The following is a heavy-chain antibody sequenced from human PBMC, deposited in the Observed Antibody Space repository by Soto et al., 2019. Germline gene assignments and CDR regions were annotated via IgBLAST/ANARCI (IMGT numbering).Heavy chain of an antibody. D-gene: IGHD3-10*01. CDR3: ARSMVRGVIGFDY. CDR2: IYYSGST. CDR1: GFSISRGDYY. J-gene: IGHJ4*02. Sequence: LSLTCTVSGFSISRGDYYWSWIRQPPGKGLKWIGYIYYSGSTYYNPSLKSRVTISVDTSKNQFSLKLSSVTAADTAVYYCARSMVRGVIGFDYWGKGTRVTVYS. V-gene: IGHV4-30-4*01.